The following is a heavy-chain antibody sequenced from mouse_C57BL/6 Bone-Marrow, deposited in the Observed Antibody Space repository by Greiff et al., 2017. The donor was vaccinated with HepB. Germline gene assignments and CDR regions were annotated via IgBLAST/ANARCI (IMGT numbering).Heavy chain of an antibody. CDR1: GIDFSRYW. J-gene: IGHJ1*03. V-gene: IGHV4-1*01. D-gene: IGHD1-1*01. CDR2: INPDSSTI. Sequence: EVQRVESGGGLVQPGGSLKLSCAASGIDFSRYWMSWVRRAPGKGLEWIGEINPDSSTINYAPSLKDKFIIARDNAKNTLYLQMRKVRSEDTALYYCARLITTVVAPYGYFDVWGTGTTVTVSS. CDR3: ARLITTVVAPYGYFDV.